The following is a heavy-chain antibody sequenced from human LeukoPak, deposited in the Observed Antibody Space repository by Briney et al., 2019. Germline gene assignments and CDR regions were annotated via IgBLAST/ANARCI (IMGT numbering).Heavy chain of an antibody. Sequence: SETLSLTCGVSGYPTNNAYYWVWIRQPPGKGLEWIGSLYHPDSTYYNPSLKSRVTMLVDTSRNQFSLRLSFVTAADTAVYYCARQYDSYFYYYLDLWGTGTTVTVSS. D-gene: IGHD2-2*01. J-gene: IGHJ6*03. CDR3: ARQYDSYFYYYLDL. CDR2: LYHPDST. V-gene: IGHV4-38-2*01. CDR1: GYPTNNAYY.